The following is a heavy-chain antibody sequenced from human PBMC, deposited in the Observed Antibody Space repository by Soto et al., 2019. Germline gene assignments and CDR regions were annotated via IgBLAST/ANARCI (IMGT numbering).Heavy chain of an antibody. V-gene: IGHV1-69*13. CDR1: GGGNLRDYR. Sequence: SVKVSCKASGGGNLRDYRTTWVRRAPGQGLEWMGGIIPIFGTANYAQKFQGRVTITADESTSTAYMELSSLRSEDTAVYYCARVVGAPEGSAHAFDIWGQGTMVTVSS. D-gene: IGHD1-26*01. CDR3: ARVVGAPEGSAHAFDI. CDR2: IIPIFGTA. J-gene: IGHJ3*02.